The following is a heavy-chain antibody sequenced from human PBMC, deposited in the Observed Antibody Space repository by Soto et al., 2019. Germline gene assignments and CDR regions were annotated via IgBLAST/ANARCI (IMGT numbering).Heavy chain of an antibody. CDR3: SRRAPEGFDP. Sequence: LSLICNVPGGSISRSSYYLGWIRQPPGKGLEWIGSMYYSGSTYYNPSLKSRVTISIDTPKNQLSLKLTSVTAADTAVYYCSRRAPEGFDPWGQGTLVTVSS. CDR2: MYYSGST. V-gene: IGHV4-39*01. CDR1: GGSISRSSYY. J-gene: IGHJ5*01.